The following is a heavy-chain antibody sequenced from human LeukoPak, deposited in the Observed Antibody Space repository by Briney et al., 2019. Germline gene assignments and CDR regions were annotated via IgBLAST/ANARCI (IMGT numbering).Heavy chain of an antibody. CDR1: GFTFSSYG. D-gene: IGHD3-9*01. CDR2: IWYDGSNK. CDR3: ALGDILTGNAFVY. V-gene: IGHV3-33*01. Sequence: GRSLRLSCAASGFTFSSYGMHWVRQAPGKGLEWVAVIWYDGSNKYYADSVKGRFTISRDNSKNTLYLQMNSLRAEDTAVYYCALGDILTGNAFVYWGQGTLVTVSS. J-gene: IGHJ4*02.